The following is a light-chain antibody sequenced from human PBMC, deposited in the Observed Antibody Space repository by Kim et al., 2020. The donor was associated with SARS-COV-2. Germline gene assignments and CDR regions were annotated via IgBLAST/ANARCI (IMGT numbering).Light chain of an antibody. CDR2: DTD. V-gene: IGLV7-46*01. CDR1: TESVTSHHY. J-gene: IGLJ3*02. Sequence: PAGTVTRPCGSTTESVTSHHYPFWFQQKPGQAPRTLIDDTDKRQSWTPTRFSGALRGGEAALTLSSAQPEDEADYYCLLYYGGPRVFGGGTQLTVL. CDR3: LLYYGGPRV.